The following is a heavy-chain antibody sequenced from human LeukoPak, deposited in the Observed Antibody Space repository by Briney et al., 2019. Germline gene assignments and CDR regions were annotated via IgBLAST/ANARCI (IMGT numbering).Heavy chain of an antibody. V-gene: IGHV4-61*02. CDR1: GGSISSGNYY. J-gene: IGHJ6*03. Sequence: PSETLSLTCTVSGGSISSGNYYWSWIRQSAGKGLEWIGRIYSAGSTNYNPSLKSRVTISVDTSKNQFSLKLSSVTAADTAVYYCARGGWLANYYYYYMDVWGKGTTVTISS. CDR2: IYSAGST. D-gene: IGHD6-19*01. CDR3: ARGGWLANYYYYYMDV.